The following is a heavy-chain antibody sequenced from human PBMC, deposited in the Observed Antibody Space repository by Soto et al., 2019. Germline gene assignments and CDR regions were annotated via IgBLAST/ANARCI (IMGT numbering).Heavy chain of an antibody. CDR1: GFIFDDYA. CDR2: ISWSSGSI. J-gene: IGHJ4*02. D-gene: IGHD6-13*01. CDR3: AKGPYSTTWFQSPLDY. Sequence: GGSLRLSCAASGFIFDDYAMHWVRQAPGKGLEWVSGISWSSGSIGYADSVKGRFTISRDNAKNSLYLQMNSLRAEDTALYYCAKGPYSTTWFQSPLDYWGQGTLVTVSS. V-gene: IGHV3-9*01.